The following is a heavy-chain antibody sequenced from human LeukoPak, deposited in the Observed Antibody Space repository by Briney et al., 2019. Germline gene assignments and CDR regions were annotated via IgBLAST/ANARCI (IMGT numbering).Heavy chain of an antibody. D-gene: IGHD6-13*01. CDR2: IWYDGSNK. CDR3: ARASAGPFPLDY. Sequence: GRSLRLSCAASGFTFSSYDMHWVRQAPGKGLEWVAVIWYDGSNKYFADSVKGRFTISRDNSKNTMFLQMSSLRAEDTAVYYCARASAGPFPLDYWGQGTLVTVSS. J-gene: IGHJ4*02. CDR1: GFTFSSYD. V-gene: IGHV3-33*01.